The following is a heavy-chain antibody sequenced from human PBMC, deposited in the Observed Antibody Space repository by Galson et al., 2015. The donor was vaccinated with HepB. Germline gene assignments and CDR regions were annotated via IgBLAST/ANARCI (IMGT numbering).Heavy chain of an antibody. V-gene: IGHV5-51*01. CDR3: ARRYCSSTSCCTVDY. D-gene: IGHD2-2*02. Sequence: GAEVKKPGESLKISCKGSGYSFTSYWIGWVRQMPGKGLEWMGIIYPGDSDTRYSPSFQGQVTISADKSISTAYLQWSSLKASDTAMYYCARRYCSSTSCCTVDYWGQGTLITVSS. CDR1: GYSFTSYW. CDR2: IYPGDSDT. J-gene: IGHJ4*02.